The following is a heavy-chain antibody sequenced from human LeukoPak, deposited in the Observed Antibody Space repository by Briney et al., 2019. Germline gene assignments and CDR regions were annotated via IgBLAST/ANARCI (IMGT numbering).Heavy chain of an antibody. CDR2: IIPIFGTA. D-gene: IGHD3-3*01. V-gene: IGHV1-69*05. Sequence: SVKVSCKASGGTFSSYAISWVRQAPGQGLEWMGGIIPIFGTANYAQKFQGRVTITTDESTSTAYMELSSLRSGDTAVYYCARARKDYDFWSGLTGLWFDPWGQGTLVTVSS. CDR3: ARARKDYDFWSGLTGLWFDP. J-gene: IGHJ5*02. CDR1: GGTFSSYA.